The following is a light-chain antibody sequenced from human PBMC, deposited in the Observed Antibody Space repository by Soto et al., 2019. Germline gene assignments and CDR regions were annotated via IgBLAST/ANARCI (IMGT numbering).Light chain of an antibody. CDR2: DAS. Sequence: EIMMTQSPATLSLSPGERATLSCRASQSVSSYLAWYQQKPGQAPRLLIYDASNRATGTPDRFSGSGSGTDFTLTISSLEPEDFAVYYCQQYGSPPITFGQGTRLEIK. CDR1: QSVSSY. V-gene: IGKV3-11*01. CDR3: QQYGSPPIT. J-gene: IGKJ5*01.